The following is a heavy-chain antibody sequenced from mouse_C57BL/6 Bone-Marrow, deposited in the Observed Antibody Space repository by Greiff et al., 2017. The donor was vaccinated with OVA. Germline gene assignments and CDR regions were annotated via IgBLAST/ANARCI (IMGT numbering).Heavy chain of an antibody. Sequence: VQLQQPGAELVKPGASVKLSCKASGYTFTSYWMHWVKQRPGRGLEWIGRIDPNSGGTKYNEKVKSKATLTVDKPYSTAYMQLRILSSAGSAVSSCAPGYAMDYWGQGTSVTVSS. J-gene: IGHJ4*01. CDR2: IDPNSGGT. V-gene: IGHV1-72*01. CDR1: GYTFTSYW. CDR3: APGYAMDY.